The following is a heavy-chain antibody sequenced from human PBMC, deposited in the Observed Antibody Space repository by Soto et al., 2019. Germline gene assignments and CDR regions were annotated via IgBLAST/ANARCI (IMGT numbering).Heavy chain of an antibody. D-gene: IGHD2-2*01. J-gene: IGHJ4*02. V-gene: IGHV1-18*01. CDR1: GYTFSDYG. CDR2: INTFNGNT. CDR3: ARGFIPENY. Sequence: QVHLVQSEGEVKKPGASVKVSCKTSGYTFSDYGISWVRQAPGQGLEWMGWINTFNGNTKYEQKFQDRVTLTIDTSTRTVFLELTSLKCDDAAVYYCARGFIPENYWGQGTRVTVSS.